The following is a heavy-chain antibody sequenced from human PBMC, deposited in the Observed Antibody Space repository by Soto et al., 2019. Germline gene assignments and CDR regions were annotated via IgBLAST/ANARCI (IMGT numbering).Heavy chain of an antibody. J-gene: IGHJ4*02. CDR3: ARSGYNWNDGARGYFDY. CDR2: ISSSGRTI. CDR1: GFNFSSYE. V-gene: IGHV3-48*03. D-gene: IGHD1-20*01. Sequence: EVQLVESGGGLVQPGGSLRLSCAASGFNFSSYEMNWVRQAPGKGLEWDSYISSSGRTIYYADSVKGRFTISRDNAKNSLYLQMNSLRAEDTAVYYCARSGYNWNDGARGYFDYWGQGTLVTVSS.